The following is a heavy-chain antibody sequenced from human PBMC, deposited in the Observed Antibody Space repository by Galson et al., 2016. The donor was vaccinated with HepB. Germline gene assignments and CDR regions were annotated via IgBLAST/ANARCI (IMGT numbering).Heavy chain of an antibody. Sequence: SLRLSCAASGFTFSSYGMHWVRQAPGKGLEWVAVISYDGSNKYYADSVKGRFTISRDNSKNTLYLQMNSLRAEDTAVYYCAKTVRMTTVTGFDYWSQGTLVTVSS. J-gene: IGHJ4*02. CDR1: GFTFSSYG. V-gene: IGHV3-30*18. CDR3: AKTVRMTTVTGFDY. D-gene: IGHD4-17*01. CDR2: ISYDGSNK.